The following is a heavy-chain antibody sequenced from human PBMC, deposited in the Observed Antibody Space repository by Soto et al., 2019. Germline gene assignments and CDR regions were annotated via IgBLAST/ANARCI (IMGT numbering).Heavy chain of an antibody. J-gene: IGHJ5*02. CDR3: AKHSEYQLLSWFDP. CDR2: ISAGGGNT. CDR1: GFSFSTYA. D-gene: IGHD2-2*01. Sequence: EVQLLESGGGLVQSGGSLRLSCAASGFSFSTYAMSWVRQAPGKGPEWVSGISAGGGNTFYADSVRGRFTTSRDNSKNTLYLEIYSLRAEDTALYYCAKHSEYQLLSWFDPWGQGTPVTVSS. V-gene: IGHV3-23*01.